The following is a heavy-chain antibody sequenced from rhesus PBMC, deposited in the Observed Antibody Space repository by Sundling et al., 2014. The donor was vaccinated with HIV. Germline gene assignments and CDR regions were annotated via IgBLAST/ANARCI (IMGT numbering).Heavy chain of an antibody. Sequence: QVQLQESGPGLVKPSETLSLTCAVSGASISDYYYWNWIRQPPGKGLEWIGNIYGNGTNTYYNPSLKSRVAISKDTSKNQFFLKLSSVTAADTAVYYCARDSGLAGTIEHFDYWGQGVLVTVSS. CDR2: IYGNGTNT. CDR1: GASISDYYY. D-gene: IGHD1-1-1*01. CDR3: ARDSGLAGTIEHFDY. J-gene: IGHJ4*01. V-gene: IGHV4S9*01.